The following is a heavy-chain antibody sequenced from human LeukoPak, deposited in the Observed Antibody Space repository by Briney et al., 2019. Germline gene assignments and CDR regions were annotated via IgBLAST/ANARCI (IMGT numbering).Heavy chain of an antibody. CDR2: IYYSGST. CDR3: ARLPIVVVPAAVKEGYYYYGMDV. Sequence: PSETLSLTCTVSGGSISSYYWSWIRQPPGKGLEWIGYIYYSGSTNYNPSLKSRVTISVDTSKNQFSLKLSSVTAADTAVYYCARLPIVVVPAAVKEGYYYYGMDVWGQGTTVTVSS. D-gene: IGHD2-2*01. CDR1: GGSISSYY. J-gene: IGHJ6*02. V-gene: IGHV4-59*08.